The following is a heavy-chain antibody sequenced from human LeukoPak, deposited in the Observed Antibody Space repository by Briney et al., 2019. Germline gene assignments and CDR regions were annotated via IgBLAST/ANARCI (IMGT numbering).Heavy chain of an antibody. CDR1: GFTFSSYS. D-gene: IGHD1-26*01. CDR3: ARDLYSGSYHGVNY. Sequence: GGSLRLSCAASGFTFSSYSMNWVRQAPGKGLEWVSSISSSSSYIYYADSVKGRFTISRDNAKNSLYLQMSSLRAEDTAVYYCARDLYSGSYHGVNYWGQGTLVTVSS. V-gene: IGHV3-21*01. CDR2: ISSSSSYI. J-gene: IGHJ4*02.